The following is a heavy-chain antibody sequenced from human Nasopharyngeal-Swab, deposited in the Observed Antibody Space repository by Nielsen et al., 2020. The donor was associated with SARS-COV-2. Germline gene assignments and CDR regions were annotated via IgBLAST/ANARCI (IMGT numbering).Heavy chain of an antibody. CDR3: ARDNYPYYYYGMDV. CDR2: IYHSGST. D-gene: IGHD4-11*01. V-gene: IGHV4-39*01. Sequence: SETLSLTCTVSGGSISSSSYYWGWIRQPPGKGLEWIGSIYHSGSTYYNPSLKSRVSISVDTSKNQLSLKLSSVTAADTAVYYCARDNYPYYYYGMDVWGQGTTVTVSS. J-gene: IGHJ6*02. CDR1: GGSISSSSYY.